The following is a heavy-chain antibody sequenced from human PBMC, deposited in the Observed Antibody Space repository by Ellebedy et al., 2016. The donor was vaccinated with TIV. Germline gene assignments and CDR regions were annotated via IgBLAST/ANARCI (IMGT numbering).Heavy chain of an antibody. Sequence: AASVKVSCKASGGTFSNYAITWVRQAPGQGLEWMGRIIPILGIANYAQKFQGRVTIIADNSTSTAYLELSSLRSEDTAVYYCATDEADTAMAEVWGQGTLVTVSS. V-gene: IGHV1-69*04. CDR2: IIPILGIA. D-gene: IGHD5-18*01. CDR1: GGTFSNYA. CDR3: ATDEADTAMAEV. J-gene: IGHJ4*02.